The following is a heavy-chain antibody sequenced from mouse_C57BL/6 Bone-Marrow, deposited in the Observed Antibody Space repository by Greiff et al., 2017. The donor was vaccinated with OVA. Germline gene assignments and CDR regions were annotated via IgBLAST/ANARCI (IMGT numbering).Heavy chain of an antibody. V-gene: IGHV1-4*01. Sequence: VQLQQSGAELARPGASVKMSCKASGYTFTSSTMHWVKQRPGQGLEWIGYINPSSGYTKYNQKFKDKATLTADKSSSTAYMQLSSLTSEDSAVYYCAREDGNWFADWGQGTLVTVAA. CDR3: AREDGNWFAD. CDR2: INPSSGYT. J-gene: IGHJ3*01. CDR1: GYTFTSST. D-gene: IGHD2-1*01.